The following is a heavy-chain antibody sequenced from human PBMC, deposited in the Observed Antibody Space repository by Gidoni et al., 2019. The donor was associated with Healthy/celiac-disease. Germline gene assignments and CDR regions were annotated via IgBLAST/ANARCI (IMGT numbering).Heavy chain of an antibody. J-gene: IGHJ5*02. Sequence: HVQLQESGPALVKPSETLSLTCAVSGYSISSGYYWGWIRQPPRTGLEWIGSIYHSGITYYNPSLKSRVTISVDTSKNQFSLKLSCVTAADSAVYYCAREGGYSSSWYFSVPEANWFDPWGQGTLVTVSS. CDR1: GYSISSGYY. V-gene: IGHV4-38-2*02. CDR2: IYHSGIT. D-gene: IGHD6-13*01. CDR3: AREGGYSSSWYFSVPEANWFDP.